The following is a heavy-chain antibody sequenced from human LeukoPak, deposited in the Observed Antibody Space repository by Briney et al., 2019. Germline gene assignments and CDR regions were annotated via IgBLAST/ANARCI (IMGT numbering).Heavy chain of an antibody. CDR3: VGGGTSVAGMDV. CDR1: GDSVSSNSAA. Sequence: SQTLSLTCVISGDSVSSNSAAWNWIRQSPSRGLEWLGRTYYRSEWFHDYAVSVKSRMITNPDTSKNQFSLQPNSVTPEDTAIYYCVGGGTSVAGMDVWGQGTTVTVSS. V-gene: IGHV6-1*01. D-gene: IGHD1-1*01. J-gene: IGHJ6*02. CDR2: TYYRSEWFH.